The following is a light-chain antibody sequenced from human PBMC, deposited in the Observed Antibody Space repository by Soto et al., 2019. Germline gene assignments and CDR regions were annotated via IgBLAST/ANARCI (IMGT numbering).Light chain of an antibody. CDR3: QQLNRYTLT. J-gene: IGKJ3*01. CDR2: GAS. V-gene: IGKV3-20*01. CDR1: QSVSSSY. Sequence: IVLTQSPGTLSLSPGERATLSCRASQSVSSSYLAWYQQKPGQAPRXVIYGASSRETGIPDMFSGSGSGTECTLTISRLEPEDVETDYCQQLNRYTLTFGPGTKVDIK.